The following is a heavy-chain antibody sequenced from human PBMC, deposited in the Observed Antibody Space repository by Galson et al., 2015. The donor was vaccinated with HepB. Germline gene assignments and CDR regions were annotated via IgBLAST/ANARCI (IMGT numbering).Heavy chain of an antibody. V-gene: IGHV3-30*04. J-gene: IGHJ4*02. Sequence: SLRLSCAASGFTFSSYAVHWVRQAPGKGLEWVAVISYDGNNKYYADSVKGRFTISRDNSKNTLYLQTNSLRTEDTAVYYCARDPMPYPTYLDYWGQGTLVTVSS. CDR2: ISYDGNNK. CDR3: ARDPMPYPTYLDY. CDR1: GFTFSSYA. D-gene: IGHD2-2*01.